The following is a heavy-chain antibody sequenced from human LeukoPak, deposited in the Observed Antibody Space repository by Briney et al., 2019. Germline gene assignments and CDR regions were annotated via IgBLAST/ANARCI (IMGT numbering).Heavy chain of an antibody. D-gene: IGHD1-26*01. Sequence: SETLSLTCAVYGGSFSDYYWHWIRQTPAKGLEWIGEVNESGGTNISPSLRSRVILSVDTSKNQFSLKLISVTVADTAVYYCARGQGATVPQVGKNWFDPWGQGTRVTVSS. CDR3: ARGQGATVPQVGKNWFDP. V-gene: IGHV4-34*01. CDR1: GGSFSDYY. J-gene: IGHJ5*02. CDR2: VNESGGT.